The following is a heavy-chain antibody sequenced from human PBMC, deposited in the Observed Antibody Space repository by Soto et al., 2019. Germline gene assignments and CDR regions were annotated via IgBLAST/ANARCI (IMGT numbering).Heavy chain of an antibody. CDR3: ARIPFTVIKTSYYFDF. Sequence: GGSLRLSCAASGFTFSSYAMSWVRQAPGKGLEWVSAISGSGGSTYYADSVKGRFTVSRDTSKNTLYLQMNSLRAEDTAVYYCARIPFTVIKTSYYFDFWAQGTLVTVSS. CDR1: GFTFSSYA. CDR2: ISGSGGST. J-gene: IGHJ4*02. V-gene: IGHV3-23*01. D-gene: IGHD4-17*01.